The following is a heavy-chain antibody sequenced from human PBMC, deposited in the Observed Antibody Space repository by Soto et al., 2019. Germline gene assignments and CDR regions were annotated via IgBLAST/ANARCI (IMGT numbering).Heavy chain of an antibody. CDR3: ARVRPDIGEFFFDY. V-gene: IGHV4-30-4*01. Sequence: PSETLSLTCTVSGGSISSGDYYWSWIRQPPRKGLEWIGYIYYSGSTYYNPSLKSRVTISVDTSKKQFSLKLSSVTAADTAVYYCARVRPDIGEFFFDYWGQGTLVTVSS. D-gene: IGHD3-10*01. CDR1: GGSISSGDYY. CDR2: IYYSGST. J-gene: IGHJ4*02.